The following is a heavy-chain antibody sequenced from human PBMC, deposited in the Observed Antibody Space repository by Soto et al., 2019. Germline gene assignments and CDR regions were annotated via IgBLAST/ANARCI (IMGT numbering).Heavy chain of an antibody. D-gene: IGHD2-15*01. Sequence: PGGYLILSCAASGINLSPYLMRSPRPVPGKGLVWVSRSSSGGTYTNYADSVKGRFTISRDSARNTLFLQMNYLTGEDTAVYYCARTFVDGMAGFGPWGQGTLVTVSS. CDR2: SSSGGTYT. J-gene: IGHJ5*02. V-gene: IGHV3-74*01. CDR3: ARTFVDGMAGFGP. CDR1: GINLSPYL.